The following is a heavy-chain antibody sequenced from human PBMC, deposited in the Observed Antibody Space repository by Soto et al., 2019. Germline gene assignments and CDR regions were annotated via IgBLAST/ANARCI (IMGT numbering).Heavy chain of an antibody. D-gene: IGHD1-1*01. CDR2: FEPEAGET. CDR3: FSFYCYRDHRDLHSFRARRSSDL. J-gene: IGHJ2*01. V-gene: IGHV1-24*01. Sequence: SRKICGNTMPESSMHWVRRAPVKEPEWMGGFEPEAGETIYARKFQGRVTMTEDTSTDTAYMELSSLRSEDTAFYYCFSFYCYRDHRDLHSFRARRSSDL. CDR1: GNTMPESS.